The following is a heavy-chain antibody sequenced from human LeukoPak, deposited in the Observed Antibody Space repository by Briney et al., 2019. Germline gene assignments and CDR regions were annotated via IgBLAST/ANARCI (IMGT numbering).Heavy chain of an antibody. CDR2: VTSRRGT. V-gene: IGHV3-23*01. Sequence: GGSLRLSCAASEFTLSTHGLSWVRQAPGKRLEWVSTVTSRRGTHYTDSVQGRFITSRDNSENTFVLEMNSLRAEDTAVYYCAKTFLTAYDTYFYYYGLDVWGQGTPVTVSS. D-gene: IGHD3-9*01. CDR1: EFTLSTHG. J-gene: IGHJ6*02. CDR3: AKTFLTAYDTYFYYYGLDV.